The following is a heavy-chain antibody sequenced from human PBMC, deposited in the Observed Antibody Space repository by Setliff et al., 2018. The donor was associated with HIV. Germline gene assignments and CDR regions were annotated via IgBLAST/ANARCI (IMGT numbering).Heavy chain of an antibody. CDR1: GGSISTYY. Sequence: SETLSLTCTVSGGSISTYYWSWIRQPPGKGLEWIGSIYFTGSSDNNPSLKSRVTLSVDTSKHQFSLKLSSVTAADTAVYYCARVQXXYAAFDVRGQGTMVTVSS. D-gene: IGHD4-17*01. CDR3: ARVQXXYAAFDV. V-gene: IGHV4-59*01. CDR2: IYFTGSS. J-gene: IGHJ3*01.